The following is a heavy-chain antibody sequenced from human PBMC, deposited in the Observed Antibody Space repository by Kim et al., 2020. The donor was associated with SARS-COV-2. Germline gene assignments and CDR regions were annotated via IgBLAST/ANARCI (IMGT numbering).Heavy chain of an antibody. D-gene: IGHD3-22*01. CDR3: ARDGSGYYLGYFDY. Sequence: NPTLKSLVTRSVDTSKNQCSLKRSSVTAADTAVYYCARDGSGYYLGYFDYWGQGTLVTVSS. J-gene: IGHJ4*02. V-gene: IGHV4-59*01.